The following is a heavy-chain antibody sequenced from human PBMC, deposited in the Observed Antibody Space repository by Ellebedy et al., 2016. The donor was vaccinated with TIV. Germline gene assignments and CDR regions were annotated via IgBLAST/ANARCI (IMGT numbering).Heavy chain of an antibody. J-gene: IGHJ4*02. CDR1: GSSISSGYY. V-gene: IGHV4-38-2*02. CDR2: IFHSRST. D-gene: IGHD3-10*01. Sequence: MPSETLSLTCTVSGSSISSGYYWGCIRQPPGKRLEWIVTIFHSRSTYYKPSLKGRVTMSVDTSKNQFSLKLSSVTAADTAVDFCARYQFGEYYFDFWGQGALVTVSS. CDR3: ARYQFGEYYFDF.